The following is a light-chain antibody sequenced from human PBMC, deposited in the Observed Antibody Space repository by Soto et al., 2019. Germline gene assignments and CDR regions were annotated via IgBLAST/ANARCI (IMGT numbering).Light chain of an antibody. CDR1: SSDVGAYNY. CDR2: DVS. Sequence: QSVLTQPVSVSGSPGQSITMSCTGTSSDVGAYNYVYWYRQHPGKAPKLIIYDVSNRPSGVSNRFSGSKSGNTASLIISGLQAEDEADYYCSSYTRSRGYAFGSATKVIFL. CDR3: SSYTRSRGYA. J-gene: IGLJ1*01. V-gene: IGLV2-14*01.